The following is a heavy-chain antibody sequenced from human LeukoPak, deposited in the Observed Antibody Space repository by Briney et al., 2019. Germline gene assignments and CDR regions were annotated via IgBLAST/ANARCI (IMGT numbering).Heavy chain of an antibody. CDR3: ARGRGGDGYNWLCYFDY. J-gene: IGHJ4*02. D-gene: IGHD5-24*01. CDR1: GFSFSSYA. Sequence: PGGSLRLSCAASGFSFSSYAMHWVRQAPGKGLEWEAVISYDGSNKYYADSVKGRFTISRDNSKNTLYLQMNSLRSEDTAVYYCARGRGGDGYNWLCYFDYWGQGTLVTVSS. CDR2: ISYDGSNK. V-gene: IGHV3-30-3*01.